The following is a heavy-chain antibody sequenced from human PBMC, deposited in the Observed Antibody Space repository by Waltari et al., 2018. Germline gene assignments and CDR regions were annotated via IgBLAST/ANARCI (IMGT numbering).Heavy chain of an antibody. Sequence: QLQLQESGPGLVKPSETLSLTCTVSGGSISSSSYYWGWIRQPPGKGLEWIGSIYYSGITYYTPSLKVRVTISVDTSKNQFSLKLSSVTAADTAVYYCARHFMVRGVRTNWFDPWGQGTLVTVSS. V-gene: IGHV4-39*01. CDR1: GGSISSSSYY. D-gene: IGHD3-10*01. CDR2: IYYSGIT. CDR3: ARHFMVRGVRTNWFDP. J-gene: IGHJ5*02.